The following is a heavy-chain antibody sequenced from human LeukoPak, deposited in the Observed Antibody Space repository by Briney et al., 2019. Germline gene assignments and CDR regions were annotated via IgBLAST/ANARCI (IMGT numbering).Heavy chain of an antibody. Sequence: SETLSLTCTVPGGSISSYYWSWIRQPAGKGLEWIGRIYTSGSTNYNPSLKSRVTMSVDTSKNQFSLKLSSVTAADTAVYYCARDYSYGYFRYFDLWGRGTLVTVSS. CDR2: IYTSGST. CDR1: GGSISSYY. CDR3: ARDYSYGYFRYFDL. D-gene: IGHD5-18*01. J-gene: IGHJ2*01. V-gene: IGHV4-4*07.